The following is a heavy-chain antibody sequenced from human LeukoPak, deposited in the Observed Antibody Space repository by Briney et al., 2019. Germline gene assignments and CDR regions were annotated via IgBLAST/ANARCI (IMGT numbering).Heavy chain of an antibody. CDR1: GGSFSGYY. V-gene: IGHV4-34*01. J-gene: IGHJ4*02. CDR2: INHSGST. Sequence: PSETLSLTCAVYGGSFSGYYWSWIRQPPGKGLEWIGEINHSGSTNYNPSLKSRVTISVDTSKNQFSLKLSPATAADTAVYSCARGTMTTVTYYFDYWGQGTLVTVSS. CDR3: ARGTMTTVTYYFDY. D-gene: IGHD4-17*01.